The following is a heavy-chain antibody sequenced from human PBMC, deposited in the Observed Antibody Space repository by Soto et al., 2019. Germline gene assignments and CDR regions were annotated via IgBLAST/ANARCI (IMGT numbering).Heavy chain of an antibody. Sequence: QVQLVQSGAEVKKPGSSVKVSCKASGGTFNNYAISWVRQAPGQGLEWMGGIIPLFGTANYAQKFEGRVTSTADKSTDTAYMELSSLTSEDTAVYYCARLIGEGYSGTYALDYLGQGTLVTVSS. CDR2: IIPLFGTA. CDR1: GGTFNNYA. D-gene: IGHD1-26*01. V-gene: IGHV1-69*06. J-gene: IGHJ4*02. CDR3: ARLIGEGYSGTYALDY.